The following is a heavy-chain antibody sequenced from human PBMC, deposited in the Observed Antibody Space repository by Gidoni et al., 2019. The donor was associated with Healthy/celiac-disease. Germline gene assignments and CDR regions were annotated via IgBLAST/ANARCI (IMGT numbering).Heavy chain of an antibody. CDR1: GGTFSSYA. D-gene: IGHD1-26*01. CDR2: IIPIFGTA. Sequence: QVQLVQSGAEVKKPGSSVKVSCKASGGTFSSYAISRVRQAPGQGLEWMGGIIPIFGTANYAQKFQGRVTITADESTSTAYMELSSLRSEDTAVYYCARDRSIVGARNDAFDIWGQGTMVTVSS. CDR3: ARDRSIVGARNDAFDI. J-gene: IGHJ3*02. V-gene: IGHV1-69*01.